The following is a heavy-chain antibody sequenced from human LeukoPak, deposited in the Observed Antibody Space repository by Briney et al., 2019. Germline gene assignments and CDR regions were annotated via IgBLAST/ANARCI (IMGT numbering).Heavy chain of an antibody. CDR2: IHYSGKA. D-gene: IGHD3-16*01. Sequence: PSETLSLTCTVSGGSISGYCWTWPRQPPGKGLEWVGQIHYSGKADYNPSLRSRITISVDTSKNQMFLKLSSLTAADTAVYYCARFGVDYDMGVWGQGTTVTVSS. CDR3: ARFGVDYDMGV. J-gene: IGHJ6*02. CDR1: GGSISGYC. V-gene: IGHV4-59*01.